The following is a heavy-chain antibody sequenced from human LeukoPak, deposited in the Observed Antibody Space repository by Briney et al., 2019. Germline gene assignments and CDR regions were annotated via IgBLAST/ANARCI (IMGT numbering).Heavy chain of an antibody. J-gene: IGHJ4*02. D-gene: IGHD5-24*01. CDR1: GFTLSSYW. CDR3: ARDRWWLQLEN. Sequence: PGGSLRLSCAASGFTLSSYWMHWVRQAPGKGLVWVSRINSDGSSTSYADSVKGRFTISRDNAKNTPYLQMNSLRAEDTAVYYCARDRWWLQLENWGQGTLVTVSS. CDR2: INSDGSST. V-gene: IGHV3-74*01.